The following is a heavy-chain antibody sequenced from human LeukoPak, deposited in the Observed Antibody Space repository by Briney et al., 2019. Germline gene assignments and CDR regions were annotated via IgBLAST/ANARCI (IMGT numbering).Heavy chain of an antibody. CDR1: GFTFSSYT. J-gene: IGHJ4*02. Sequence: GGSLRLSCAASGFTFSSYTMYWVRQAPGKGLVWVSRISGDETTTTYADSVMGRFTISRDNAKNTLYLQMDSLRAEDTGVYYCARAQVGSPTDYWGQGTLVTVSS. V-gene: IGHV3-74*01. D-gene: IGHD1-26*01. CDR3: ARAQVGSPTDY. CDR2: ISGDETTT.